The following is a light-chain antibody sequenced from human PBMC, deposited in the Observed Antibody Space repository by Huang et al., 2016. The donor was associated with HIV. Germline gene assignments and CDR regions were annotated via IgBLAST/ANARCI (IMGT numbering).Light chain of an antibody. V-gene: IGKV1-NL1*01. Sequence: DIQMTQSPSSLSASVGDRVTITCRASQDIGGSLAWFQQRPGQAPKLLLYSTFVLESGVPPRFTGSGSGTEYTLTISRLQPQDFATYYCQQYFADPVTFGQGTRLDIK. CDR2: STF. CDR1: QDIGGS. CDR3: QQYFADPVT. J-gene: IGKJ2*01.